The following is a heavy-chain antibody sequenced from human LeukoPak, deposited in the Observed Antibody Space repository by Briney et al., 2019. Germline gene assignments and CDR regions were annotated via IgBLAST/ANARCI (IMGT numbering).Heavy chain of an antibody. CDR2: ISYDGSNK. CDR1: GFTFSSYG. D-gene: IGHD3-22*01. CDR3: ARDRGGYYDSRTDYYYGMDV. V-gene: IGHV3-30*19. Sequence: PGRSLRLSCAASGFTFSSYGMHWDRQAPGKGLEWVAVISYDGSNKYYADSVKGRFTISRDNSKNTLYLQMNSLRAEDTAVYYCARDRGGYYDSRTDYYYGMDVWGQGTTVTVSS. J-gene: IGHJ6*02.